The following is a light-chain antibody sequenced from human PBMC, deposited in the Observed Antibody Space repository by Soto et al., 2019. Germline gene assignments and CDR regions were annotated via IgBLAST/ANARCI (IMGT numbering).Light chain of an antibody. CDR1: QSINSN. V-gene: IGKV3-15*01. CDR2: GAS. Sequence: DIVMTQSPATLSVSPGERATLSCTASQSINSNLAWYQQRPGQAPRLLIYGASTRATGIPARFSGSGSGTEFTLTISSLQSEDFAVYYCQQYNNWWTFGQGTKVDIK. J-gene: IGKJ1*01. CDR3: QQYNNWWT.